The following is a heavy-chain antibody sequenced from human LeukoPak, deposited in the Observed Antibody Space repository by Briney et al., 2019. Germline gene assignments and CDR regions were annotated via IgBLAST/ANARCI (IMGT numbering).Heavy chain of an antibody. CDR3: AREGGTDLYYYDSSGYPFDP. CDR2: SSAYNGNT. D-gene: IGHD3-22*01. CDR1: GYTFTSSG. Sequence: ASVKVSCKASGYTFTSSGISWVRQAPGQGLEWMGWSSAYNGNTNYAQKLQGRVTMTTDTSTSTAYMELRSLRSDDTAVYYCAREGGTDLYYYDSSGYPFDPWGQGTLVTVSS. J-gene: IGHJ5*02. V-gene: IGHV1-18*01.